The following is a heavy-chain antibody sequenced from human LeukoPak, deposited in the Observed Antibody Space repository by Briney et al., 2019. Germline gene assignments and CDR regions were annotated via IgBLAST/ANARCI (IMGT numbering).Heavy chain of an antibody. V-gene: IGHV1-8*03. CDR2: MNPNNDKI. Sequence: ASVKVSCKASGNTFIGFDVTWVRQATGQGLEWMGWMNPNNDKIGYAQNFQGRITITRNTSTSTVYLELSSLMSDDTAVYYCATVTSAWLKPDSWGQGTQVTVSS. CDR1: GNTFIGFD. CDR3: ATVTSAWLKPDS. D-gene: IGHD2-2*01. J-gene: IGHJ5*01.